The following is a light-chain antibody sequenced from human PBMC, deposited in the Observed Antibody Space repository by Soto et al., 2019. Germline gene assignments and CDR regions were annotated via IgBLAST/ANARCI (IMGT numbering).Light chain of an antibody. V-gene: IGKV3-15*01. J-gene: IGKJ2*01. CDR2: YAS. CDR3: QQYDKWPHT. CDR1: QNLSRN. Sequence: EMVMTQSPATLSVSPGERATLSCRASQNLSRNLAWYQQQPGQAPRLLIFYASTRATGIPARFSGSGSGTDFPLTISSMQSEDFAAYYCQQYDKWPHTFGQGTKLEIK.